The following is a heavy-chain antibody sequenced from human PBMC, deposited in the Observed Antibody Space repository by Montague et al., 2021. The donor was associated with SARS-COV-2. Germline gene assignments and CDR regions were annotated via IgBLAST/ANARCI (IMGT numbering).Heavy chain of an antibody. CDR3: AAGIGNNALAY. J-gene: IGHJ4*02. V-gene: IGHV3-53*04. D-gene: IGHD1-14*01. CDR2: IYTGGTT. CDR1: GFIVSGNY. Sequence: SLRLSCAASGFIVSGNYMSWVRQVPGKGLDWVSVIYTGGTTFYAGSVKGRFTISRHNADNTLYLQMNSLRDDDTAVYYCAAGIGNNALAYWGQGTLVTVSS.